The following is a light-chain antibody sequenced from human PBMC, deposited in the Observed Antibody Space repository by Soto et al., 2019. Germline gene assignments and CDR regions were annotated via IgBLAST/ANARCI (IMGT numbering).Light chain of an antibody. CDR1: QSVSSSY. J-gene: IGKJ1*01. Sequence: EIVFTQSPYTLSLSPVERATLSCRAIQSVSSSYLAWYQQRPGQAPRLLIYGASSRATGIPDRFSGSGSGTDFSLTISRLEPEDFAVYYCQQYGVSPRTFGQGTKVDIK. V-gene: IGKV3-20*01. CDR2: GAS. CDR3: QQYGVSPRT.